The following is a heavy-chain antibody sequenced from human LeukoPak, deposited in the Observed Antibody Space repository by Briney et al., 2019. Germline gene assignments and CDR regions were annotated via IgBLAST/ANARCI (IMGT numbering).Heavy chain of an antibody. CDR1: GGTFSSYA. V-gene: IGHV1-18*01. CDR3: ARGRNYYDSSGYSRYSAHSTPAGTDFQH. J-gene: IGHJ1*01. CDR2: ISAYNGNT. D-gene: IGHD3-22*01. Sequence: GASVKVSCKASGGTFSSYAISWVRQAPGQGLEWMGWISAYNGNTNYAQKLQGRVTMTTDTSTSTAYMELRSLRSDDTAVYYCARGRNYYDSSGYSRYSAHSTPAGTDFQHWGQGTLVTVSS.